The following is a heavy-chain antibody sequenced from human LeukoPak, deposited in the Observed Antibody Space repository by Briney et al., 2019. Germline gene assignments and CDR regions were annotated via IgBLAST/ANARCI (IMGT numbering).Heavy chain of an antibody. CDR1: GYTFTSYG. Sequence: ASVKVCCKASGYTFTSYGISWVRQAPGQGLEWKGWSSAYNGNTNYAQKIQGRVTMTKDTSTSTAYMELRSLRSDDTAVYYCARDNPPNIVVVPAAIYGMHVWGQGTTVTVSS. CDR3: ARDNPPNIVVVPAAIYGMHV. D-gene: IGHD2-2*01. J-gene: IGHJ6*02. CDR2: SSAYNGNT. V-gene: IGHV1-18*01.